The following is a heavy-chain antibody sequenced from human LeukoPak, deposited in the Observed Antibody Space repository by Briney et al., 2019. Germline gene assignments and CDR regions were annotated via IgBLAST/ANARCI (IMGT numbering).Heavy chain of an antibody. Sequence: SVKVSCKASGGTFSSHAISWVRQAPGQGLEWMGGIIPIFGTANYAQKFQGRVTITADESTSTAYMELSSLRSEDTAVYYCARAVTPYQLLHNWFDPWGQGTLVTVSS. D-gene: IGHD2-2*01. V-gene: IGHV1-69*13. CDR1: GGTFSSHA. J-gene: IGHJ5*02. CDR3: ARAVTPYQLLHNWFDP. CDR2: IIPIFGTA.